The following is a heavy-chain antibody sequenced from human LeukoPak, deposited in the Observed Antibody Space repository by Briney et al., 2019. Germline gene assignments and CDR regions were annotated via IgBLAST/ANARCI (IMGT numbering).Heavy chain of an antibody. V-gene: IGHV3-7*01. D-gene: IGHD2-2*02. CDR2: IKQDGGET. J-gene: IGHJ4*02. CDR3: ARRKYCSSTTCYTGGYRYFDY. CDR1: GFTFSTNW. Sequence: GGSLRLSCAASGFTFSTNWMSWVRQAPGKGLEWVANIKQDGGETYYVDSVKGRFTISRDNAKNSLYLQMNSLRAEDTAVYYCARRKYCSSTTCYTGGYRYFDYWGQGTLVTVSS.